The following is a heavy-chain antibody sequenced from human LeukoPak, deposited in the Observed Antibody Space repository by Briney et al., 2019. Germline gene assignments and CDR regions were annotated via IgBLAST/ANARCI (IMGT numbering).Heavy chain of an antibody. J-gene: IGHJ4*02. CDR2: INHSGST. Sequence: SETLSLTCAVYGGSFSGYYWSWIRQPPGKGLEWIGEINHSGSTNYNPSLKSRVTISVDTSKNQFSLKLSSVTAADTAVYYCARAGWLSIWGQGTLVTVSS. CDR1: GGSFSGYY. V-gene: IGHV4-34*01. D-gene: IGHD5-12*01. CDR3: ARAGWLSI.